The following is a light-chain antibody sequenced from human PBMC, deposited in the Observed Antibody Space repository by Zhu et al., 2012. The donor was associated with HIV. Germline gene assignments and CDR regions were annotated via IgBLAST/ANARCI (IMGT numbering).Light chain of an antibody. CDR3: QQLNTYPLFS. CDR2: DAS. Sequence: DVQLTQSPSFLSASVGDRVTITCRASEAISNYLAWYQQKPGKAPKLLIYDASTLQKGVPSRFSGSRSGTEFTLTISSLQPEDFGTYYCQQLNTYPLFSFGPGTKVD. J-gene: IGKJ3*01. CDR1: EAISNY. V-gene: IGKV1-9*01.